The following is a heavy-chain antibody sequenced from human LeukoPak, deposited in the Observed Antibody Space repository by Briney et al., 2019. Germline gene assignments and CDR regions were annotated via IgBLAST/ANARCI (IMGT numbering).Heavy chain of an antibody. J-gene: IGHJ4*02. CDR1: GASISNSNW. CDR3: ARDYSGSYFVFDY. CDR2: IYHSGST. V-gene: IGHV4-4*02. Sequence: SGTLSLTCAVSGASISNSNWWNWVRQPPGKGLEWIGGIYHSGSTYYNPSLKSRVTISVDKSKNQFSLKLTSVTAADTAVYYCARDYSGSYFVFDYWGQGTLVTVSS. D-gene: IGHD1-26*01.